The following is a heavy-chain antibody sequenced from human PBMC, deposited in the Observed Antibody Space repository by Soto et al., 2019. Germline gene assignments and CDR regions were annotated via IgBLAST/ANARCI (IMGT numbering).Heavy chain of an antibody. CDR2: MAPSGSS. V-gene: IGHV4-59*01. CDR1: NASISSYY. J-gene: IGHJ6*02. CDR3: ARDVNCGDHIHDYGEIDL. D-gene: IGHD4-17*01. Sequence: QVRLQESGPGLVKPSETLSLTCTVSNASISSYYWSWIRQPPGKRLEWIGSMAPSGSSKYNPSLSSRVTISVDRSTNQFSLKLTSVTAADTAVYYCARDVNCGDHIHDYGEIDLWGRGSTLTASS.